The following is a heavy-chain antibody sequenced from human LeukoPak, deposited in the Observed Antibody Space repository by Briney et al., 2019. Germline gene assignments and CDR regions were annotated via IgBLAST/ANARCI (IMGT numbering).Heavy chain of an antibody. CDR1: GGTFSSYA. J-gene: IGHJ4*02. D-gene: IGHD4-11*01. CDR3: ARPREGSNSFYY. CDR2: IIPIFGTA. Sequence: ASVKVSCKASGGTFSSYAISWVRQAPGQGLEWMGGIIPIFGTANYAQKFQGRVTITADESTSTAYMELSSLRSEDTAVYYCARPREGSNSFYYWGQGTLVTVSS. V-gene: IGHV1-69*13.